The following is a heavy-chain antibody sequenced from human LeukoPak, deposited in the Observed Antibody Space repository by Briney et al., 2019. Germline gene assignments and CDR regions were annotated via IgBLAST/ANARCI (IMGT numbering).Heavy chain of an antibody. V-gene: IGHV1-2*02. J-gene: IGHJ6*02. CDR2: INPNSGGT. CDR1: GYTFTDYY. D-gene: IGHD6-13*01. CDR3: ARVRIGQQLDKYYYYAMDV. Sequence: ASVKVSCKASGYTFTDYYMHWVRQAPGQGLEWMGWINPNSGGTNYAQKFQGRVTMTTDTSISTAYMEVSRLRSDDTAVYYCARVRIGQQLDKYYYYAMDVWGQGPTVPVSS.